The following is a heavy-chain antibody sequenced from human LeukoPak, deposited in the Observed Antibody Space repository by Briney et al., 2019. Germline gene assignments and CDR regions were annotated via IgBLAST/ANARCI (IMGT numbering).Heavy chain of an antibody. Sequence: ASVKVSCKASGYTFTSYYMHWVRQAPGQGLEWMGIINPSGGSTSYAQKFQGRVTMTGDTSTSTVYMELSSLRSEDTAVYYCAREGDYYDSSETTTDAFDIWGQGTMVTVSS. CDR1: GYTFTSYY. D-gene: IGHD3-22*01. J-gene: IGHJ3*02. CDR3: AREGDYYDSSETTTDAFDI. CDR2: INPSGGST. V-gene: IGHV1-46*01.